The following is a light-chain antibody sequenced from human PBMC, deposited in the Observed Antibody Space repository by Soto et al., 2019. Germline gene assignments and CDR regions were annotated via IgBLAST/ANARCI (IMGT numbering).Light chain of an antibody. Sequence: QSVLTQPPSVSGAPGQRVTISCTGSSSNIGAGYDVHWYQQLPGTAPKLLIYANNNRPSGVPDRFSGSKSGSSASLAITGVQGEDEADYYCKSYDISRSSFLVFGGGTKLTVL. CDR1: SSNIGAGYD. CDR3: KSYDISRSSFLV. V-gene: IGLV1-40*01. J-gene: IGLJ2*01. CDR2: ANN.